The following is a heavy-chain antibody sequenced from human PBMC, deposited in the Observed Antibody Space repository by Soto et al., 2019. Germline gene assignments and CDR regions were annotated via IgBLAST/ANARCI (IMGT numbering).Heavy chain of an antibody. J-gene: IGHJ4*02. D-gene: IGHD5-18*01. Sequence: SETLSLTCAVYGGSFSGYYWSWIRQPPGKGLEWIGEINHSGSTNYNPSLKSRVTISVDTSKNQFSLKLSSVTAADTAVYYCAIGYSYGALVDYWGQGTLVTVSS. V-gene: IGHV4-34*01. CDR3: AIGYSYGALVDY. CDR1: GGSFSGYY. CDR2: INHSGST.